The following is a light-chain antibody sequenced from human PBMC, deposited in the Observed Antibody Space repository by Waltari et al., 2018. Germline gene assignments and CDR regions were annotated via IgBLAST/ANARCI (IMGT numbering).Light chain of an antibody. CDR3: QQYFDSLS. CDR2: WAP. CDR1: QSVLYSSNSTSY. Sequence: DLVIPQSRDSLAVSLGERASFHCTSSQSVLYSSNSTSYLAWYQQNPGHPPKRIIYWAPNRESGVPDRFSGSGSGTDFTLTINSLQDEDVAVYYCQQYFDSLSFGQGTKLEIK. V-gene: IGKV4-1*01. J-gene: IGKJ2*01.